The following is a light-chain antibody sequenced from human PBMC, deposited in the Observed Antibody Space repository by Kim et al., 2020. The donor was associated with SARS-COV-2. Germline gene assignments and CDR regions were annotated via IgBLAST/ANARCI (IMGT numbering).Light chain of an antibody. V-gene: IGLV2-14*03. CDR1: SSEFGGFND. Sequence: TSSCTGTSSEFGGFNDVSWYQQHQGKAPKLMIYDVSNRPSGVSNRFSGSKSGNTASLTISGLQAEDEADYYCSSYTSSSTYVFGTGTKVTVL. CDR2: DVS. CDR3: SSYTSSSTYV. J-gene: IGLJ1*01.